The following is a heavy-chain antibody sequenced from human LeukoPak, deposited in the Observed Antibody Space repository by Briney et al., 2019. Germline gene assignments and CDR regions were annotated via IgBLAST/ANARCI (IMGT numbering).Heavy chain of an antibody. V-gene: IGHV3-30*03. CDR2: ISYDGSNK. CDR3: ARDRGNYYDSSDYYSPLDY. J-gene: IGHJ4*02. Sequence: RSLRLSCAASGFTFSSYGMHWVRQAPGKGLEWVAVISYDGSNKYYADSVKGRFTISRDNSRNTLYLQMNSLRAEDTAVYYCARDRGNYYDSSDYYSPLDYWGQGTLVTVSS. CDR1: GFTFSSYG. D-gene: IGHD3-22*01.